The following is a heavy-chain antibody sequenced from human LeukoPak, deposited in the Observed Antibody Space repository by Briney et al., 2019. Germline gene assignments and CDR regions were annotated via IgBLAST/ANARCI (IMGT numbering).Heavy chain of an antibody. Sequence: GGSLRLSCAASGFTFSSYGMSWVRQAPGKGLEWVSAISGSGGSTYYADSVKGRFAISRDNSKNTLYLQMNSLRAEDTAVYYCAKDLSRGWAPAFDYWGQGTLVTVSS. CDR1: GFTFSSYG. CDR3: AKDLSRGWAPAFDY. CDR2: ISGSGGST. V-gene: IGHV3-23*01. D-gene: IGHD5-12*01. J-gene: IGHJ4*02.